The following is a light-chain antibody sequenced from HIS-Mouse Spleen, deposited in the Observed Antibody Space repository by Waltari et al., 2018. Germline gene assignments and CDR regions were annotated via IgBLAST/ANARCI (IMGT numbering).Light chain of an antibody. V-gene: IGKV1-9*01. CDR2: AAS. CDR1: QGISSY. J-gene: IGKJ4*01. Sequence: IQLTQSPSFLSASVGDSVTITCRASQGISSYLAWYQQKPGKAPKLLIYAASTLQSGVPSRFSGSGSGTEFTLTISSLQPEDFATYYCQQLNSYPPDTFGGGTKVEIK. CDR3: QQLNSYPPDT.